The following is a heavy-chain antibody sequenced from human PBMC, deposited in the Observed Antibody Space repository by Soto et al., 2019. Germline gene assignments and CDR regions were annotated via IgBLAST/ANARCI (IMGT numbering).Heavy chain of an antibody. CDR2: FDPEDGET. V-gene: IGHV1-24*01. Sequence: ASVKVSCKVSGYTLTELSVHWVRQAPGKGLEWMGGFDPEDGETIYAQKFQGRVTMTEDTSTDTAYMELTSLRSEDTAVYYCATTLNWNYERGWDVWGQGTTGT. J-gene: IGHJ6*02. CDR1: GYTLTELS. CDR3: ATTLNWNYERGWDV. D-gene: IGHD1-7*01.